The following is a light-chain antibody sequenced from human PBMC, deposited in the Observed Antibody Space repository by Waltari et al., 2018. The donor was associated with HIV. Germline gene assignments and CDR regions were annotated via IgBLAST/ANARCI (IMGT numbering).Light chain of an antibody. V-gene: IGLV2-23*02. CDR1: SSDVGTYSL. Sequence: QSALTQPASLSGSPGQSITISCTGTSSDVGTYSLVSWYQLHPGKAPKLLSYEVTKRPSGVSDRVAGSKSGNTASQTISGLHAEYEADYYSCSFAGTFMICGGGTKLTVL. J-gene: IGLJ2*01. CDR2: EVT. CDR3: CSFAGTFMI.